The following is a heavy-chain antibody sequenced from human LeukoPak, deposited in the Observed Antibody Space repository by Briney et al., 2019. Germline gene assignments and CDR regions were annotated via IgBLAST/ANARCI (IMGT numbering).Heavy chain of an antibody. J-gene: IGHJ4*02. CDR3: ASFDSSGLDY. D-gene: IGHD3-22*01. CDR2: INHSGST. V-gene: IGHV4-34*01. Sequence: SETLSLTCAVYGGSFSGYYWSWIRQPPGKGLEWIGEINHSGSTNYNPSLKSRVTISVDTSKNQFSLKLSSVTAADTAVYYCASFDSSGLDYWGQGTLVTVSS. CDR1: GGSFSGYY.